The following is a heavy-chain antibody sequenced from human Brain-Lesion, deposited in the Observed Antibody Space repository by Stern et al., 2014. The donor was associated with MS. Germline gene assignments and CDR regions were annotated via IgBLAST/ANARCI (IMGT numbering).Heavy chain of an antibody. CDR1: GGSISSGSYY. CDR3: VRETGGYTYGDTDFFDF. CDR2: IYARGST. V-gene: IGHV4-61*02. D-gene: IGHD5-18*01. J-gene: IGHJ4*02. Sequence: QVQLVESGPGLVKPSQTLSLTCSVSGGSISSGSYYWNWIRQPAGKGLEWIGRIYARGSTNYSPSLQSRVFISGDTSKNQFPLKLSSVTAADAAMYYCVRETGGYTYGDTDFFDFWGQGTLVTVSS.